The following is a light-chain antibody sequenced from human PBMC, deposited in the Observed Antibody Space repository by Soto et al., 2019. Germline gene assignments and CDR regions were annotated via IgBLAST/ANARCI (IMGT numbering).Light chain of an antibody. CDR2: LGS. CDR3: MQALQTHLT. CDR1: QSLLHSNGYNY. V-gene: IGKV2-28*01. Sequence: DIVMTQSPLSLPVTPGEPASISCRSSQSLLHSNGYNYLDWYLQKPGQSPQLLIYLGSNRASGVPDRFSCSGSGTDFTLKISRVEAEDVGVDYGMQALQTHLTFGGGTKVEIK. J-gene: IGKJ4*01.